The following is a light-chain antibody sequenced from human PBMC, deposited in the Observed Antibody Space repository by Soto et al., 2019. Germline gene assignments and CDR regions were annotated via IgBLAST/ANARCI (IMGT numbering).Light chain of an antibody. CDR1: QSVSSN. J-gene: IGKJ4*01. Sequence: ENVLTQSPATLSLSPGEIATLFFSASQSVSSNLAWYQQKPGQAPRLLIYDASKRATGIPARFSGSGSGTDFTLTISSLQPEDFAVYYCHQRSNWPPTFGGGTKVDIK. CDR3: HQRSNWPPT. CDR2: DAS. V-gene: IGKV3-11*01.